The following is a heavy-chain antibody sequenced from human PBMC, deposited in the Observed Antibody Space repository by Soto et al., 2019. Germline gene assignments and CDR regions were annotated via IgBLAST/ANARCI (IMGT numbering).Heavy chain of an antibody. CDR2: IIPIFGTA. J-gene: IGHJ4*02. D-gene: IGHD1-26*01. CDR1: GGTFSSYA. CDR3: AAAPVGATYSFDY. Sequence: GASVKVSCKASGGTFSSYAISWVRQAPGQGLEWMGGIIPIFGTANYAQKFQGRVTITADESTSTAYMELSSLRSEDTAVYYCAAAPVGATYSFDYWGQGTLVTVSS. V-gene: IGHV1-69*13.